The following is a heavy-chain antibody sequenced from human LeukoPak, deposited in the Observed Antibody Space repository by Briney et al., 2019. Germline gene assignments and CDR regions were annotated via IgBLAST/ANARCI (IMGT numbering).Heavy chain of an antibody. V-gene: IGHV3-30*18. CDR3: AKDPHSSGWYFTAFDY. Sequence: GRSLRLSCAASGFTFSNYGMHWVRQAPGKGLEWVAVISYDGSNTFYADSVKGRFTISRDNSKNTLYLQVNSLRAEDTAVYYCAKDPHSSGWYFTAFDYWGQETLVTVSS. J-gene: IGHJ4*02. CDR2: ISYDGSNT. D-gene: IGHD6-19*01. CDR1: GFTFSNYG.